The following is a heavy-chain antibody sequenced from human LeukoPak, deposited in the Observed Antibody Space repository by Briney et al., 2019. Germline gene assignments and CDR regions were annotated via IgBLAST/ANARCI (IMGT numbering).Heavy chain of an antibody. CDR1: GYTFSSYA. CDR2: IIPIFGTA. D-gene: IGHD4-11*01. CDR3: ARCGSNYLRGAFDI. V-gene: IGHV1-69*13. Sequence: SVKVSCKASGYTFSSYAISWVRQAPGQGLEWMGGIIPIFGTANHAQKFQGRVTITADESTSTAYMELSSLRSEDTAVYYCARCGSNYLRGAFDIWGQGTMVTVSS. J-gene: IGHJ3*02.